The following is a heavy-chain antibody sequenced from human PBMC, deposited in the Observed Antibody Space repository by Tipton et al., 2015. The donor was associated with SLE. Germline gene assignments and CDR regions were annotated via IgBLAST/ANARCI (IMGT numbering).Heavy chain of an antibody. CDR3: ARHFPDGDYEIYGMDV. J-gene: IGHJ6*02. V-gene: IGHV4-39*01. CDR2: IYYSGST. Sequence: TLSLTCTVSGGSISSSSYYWGWIRQPPGKGLEWIGCIYYSGSTYYNPSLKSRVTISVDTSKNQFSLKLSSVTAADTAVYYCARHFPDGDYEIYGMDVWGQRTTATVSS. CDR1: GGSISSSSYY. D-gene: IGHD4-17*01.